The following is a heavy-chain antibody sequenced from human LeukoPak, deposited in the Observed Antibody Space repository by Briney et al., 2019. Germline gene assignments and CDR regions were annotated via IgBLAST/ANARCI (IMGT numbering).Heavy chain of an antibody. CDR3: VSPGLGAAAGTGY. CDR2: INSDGSST. Sequence: GGSLRLSCAASGFTFSSYWMHWVRHAPGKGLVWVSRINSDGSSTSYADSVKGRFTISRDNAKNTLYLQMNSLRAEDTAVYYCVSPGLGAAAGTGYWGQGTLVTVSS. V-gene: IGHV3-74*01. D-gene: IGHD6-13*01. CDR1: GFTFSSYW. J-gene: IGHJ4*02.